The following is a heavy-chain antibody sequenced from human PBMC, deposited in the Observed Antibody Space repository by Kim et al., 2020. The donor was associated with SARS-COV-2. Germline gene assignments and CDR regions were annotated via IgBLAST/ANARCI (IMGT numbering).Heavy chain of an antibody. CDR1: GFTFSSYA. J-gene: IGHJ2*01. V-gene: IGHV3-30*04. D-gene: IGHD3-9*01. Sequence: GGSLRLSCAASGFTFSSYAMHWVRQAPGKGLEWVAVISYDGSNKYYADSVKGRFTISRDNSKNTLYLQMNSLRAEDTAVYYCARDCGDILTGYNWYFDLWGRGTLVTVSS. CDR2: ISYDGSNK. CDR3: ARDCGDILTGYNWYFDL.